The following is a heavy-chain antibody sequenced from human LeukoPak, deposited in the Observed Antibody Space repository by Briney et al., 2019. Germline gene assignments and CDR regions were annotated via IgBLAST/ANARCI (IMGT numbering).Heavy chain of an antibody. Sequence: ASVKVSCKASGYTFTDHFLHWVRQAPGQGLQWMGWVNSYSGGTSYGPSFRGRVTMTRDTSISTAYMELSRLRSDDTAVYYCARTEIGWFDPWGQETLVTVSS. CDR1: GYTFTDHF. CDR3: ARTEIGWFDP. CDR2: VNSYSGGT. V-gene: IGHV1-2*02. J-gene: IGHJ5*02.